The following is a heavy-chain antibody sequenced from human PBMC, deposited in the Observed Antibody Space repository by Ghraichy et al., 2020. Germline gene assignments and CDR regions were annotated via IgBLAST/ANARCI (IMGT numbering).Heavy chain of an antibody. CDR1: GGSISSSNYY. V-gene: IGHV4-39*01. D-gene: IGHD6-19*01. J-gene: IGHJ4*02. CDR3: ARRGRSAWYFDY. CDR2: IYYSGST. Sequence: SETLSLTCTVSGGSISSSNYYWGWIRQPPGKGLEWIGSIYYSGSTFYNPSLKSRVTISVDTSKNQFSLKLSSVTAADTAGYYCARRGRSAWYFDYWGQGTLVTVSS.